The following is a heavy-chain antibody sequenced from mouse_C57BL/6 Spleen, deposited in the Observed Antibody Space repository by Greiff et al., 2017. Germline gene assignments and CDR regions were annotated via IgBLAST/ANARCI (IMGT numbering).Heavy chain of an antibody. V-gene: IGHV1-76*01. CDR3: ASGGSSYWYFDV. D-gene: IGHD1-1*01. CDR1: GYTFTDYY. CDR2: IYPGSGNT. J-gene: IGHJ1*03. Sequence: QVQLKQSGAELVRPGASVKLSCKASGYTFTDYYINWVKQRPGQGLEWIARIYPGSGNTYYNEKFKGKATLTAEKSSSTAYMQLSSLTSEDSAVYFCASGGSSYWYFDVWGTGTTVTVSS.